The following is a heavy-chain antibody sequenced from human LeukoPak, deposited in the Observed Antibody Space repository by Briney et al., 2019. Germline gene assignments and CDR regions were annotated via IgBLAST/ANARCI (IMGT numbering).Heavy chain of an antibody. Sequence: GGSLRLSCAASGFTFSSYSMNWVRQPPGKGLEWVSYISSSSSTIYYADSVKGRLTISRDNAKNSLYLQMNGLRAEDTAVYYCARDLHSYGYWGQGTLVTVSS. CDR3: ARDLHSYGY. CDR1: GFTFSSYS. CDR2: ISSSSSTI. J-gene: IGHJ4*02. V-gene: IGHV3-48*01. D-gene: IGHD5-18*01.